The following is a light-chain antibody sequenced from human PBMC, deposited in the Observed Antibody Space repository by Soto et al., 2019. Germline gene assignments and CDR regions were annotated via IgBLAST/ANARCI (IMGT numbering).Light chain of an antibody. CDR1: QSVSSY. CDR2: DAS. CDR3: QRRSNWPPVYT. J-gene: IGKJ2*01. Sequence: EIVLTQSPATLSLSPGERATLSCRASQSVSSYLAWYQQKPGQAPRLLIYDASNRATGIPARFSGSGSGTDFTLTISSLEPADFAVYYCQRRSNWPPVYTFGQGTKLDIK. V-gene: IGKV3-11*01.